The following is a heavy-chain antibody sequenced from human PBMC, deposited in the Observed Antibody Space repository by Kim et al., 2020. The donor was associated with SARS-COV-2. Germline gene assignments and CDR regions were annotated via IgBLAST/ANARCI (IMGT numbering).Heavy chain of an antibody. D-gene: IGHD2-2*01. V-gene: IGHV3-23*01. CDR3: AKTPDIVVVTMFFDY. J-gene: IGHJ4*02. Sequence: AASAKGRLTTSRGNSKNTLYLQMNSLRAEDTAVYYCAKTPDIVVVTMFFDYWGQGTLVTVSS.